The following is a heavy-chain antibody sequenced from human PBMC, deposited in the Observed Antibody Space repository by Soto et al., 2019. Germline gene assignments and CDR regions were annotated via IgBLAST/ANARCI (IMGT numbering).Heavy chain of an antibody. CDR1: GFTFDDYA. CDR3: ARTSGYAFDY. CDR2: ISWNSGSI. V-gene: IGHV3-9*03. D-gene: IGHD5-12*01. Sequence: PGGSLRLSCAASGFTFDDYAMHWVRQAPGKGLEWVSGISWNSGSIGYADSVKGRFTISRDNAKNTLYLQMGSLRAEDMAVYYCARTSGYAFDYWGRGTLVTVSS. J-gene: IGHJ4*02.